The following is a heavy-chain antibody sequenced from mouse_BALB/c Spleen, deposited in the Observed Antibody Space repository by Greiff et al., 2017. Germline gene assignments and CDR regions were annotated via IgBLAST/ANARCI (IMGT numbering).Heavy chain of an antibody. CDR2: IWAGGST. D-gene: IGHD1-1*01. CDR1: GFSLTSYG. V-gene: IGHV2-9*02. J-gene: IGHJ1*01. CDR3: ARGLITTVVEGYFDV. Sequence: QVQLQQSGPGLVAPSQSLSITCTVSGFSLTSYGVHWVRQPPGKGLEWLGVIWAGGSTNYNSALMSRLSISKDNSKSQVFLKMNSLQTDDTAMYYCARGLITTVVEGYFDVWGAGTTVTVSS.